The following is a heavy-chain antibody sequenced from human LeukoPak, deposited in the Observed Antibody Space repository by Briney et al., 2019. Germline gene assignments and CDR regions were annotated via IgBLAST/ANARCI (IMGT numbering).Heavy chain of an antibody. D-gene: IGHD3-3*01. CDR3: ARKPHYDFWSGYYPTGEYYFDY. Sequence: ASVKVSCKASGYTFTSYGISWVRQAPGQGLEWMGWISAYNGNTNYAQKLQGRVTMNTDTSTSTAYMELRSLRSDDTAVYYCARKPHYDFWSGYYPTGEYYFDYWGQGTLVTVSS. V-gene: IGHV1-18*01. CDR2: ISAYNGNT. CDR1: GYTFTSYG. J-gene: IGHJ4*02.